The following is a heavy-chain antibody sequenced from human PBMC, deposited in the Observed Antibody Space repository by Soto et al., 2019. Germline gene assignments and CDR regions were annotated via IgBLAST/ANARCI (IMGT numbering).Heavy chain of an antibody. CDR2: VNPNNGDT. V-gene: IGHV1-8*01. J-gene: IGHJ4*02. Sequence: QVQLVQSGAELKKPGASVKVYCKASGYTFSNYDMNWVRQATGQGPEWIGWVNPNNGDTGYAQKFQGRVTLTTDISTTTAYMELPSLRSEDTAIYYCAKVSRKGSAIDFDYWGPGTLINVSS. CDR1: GYTFSNYD. CDR3: AKVSRKGSAIDFDY. D-gene: IGHD3-10*01.